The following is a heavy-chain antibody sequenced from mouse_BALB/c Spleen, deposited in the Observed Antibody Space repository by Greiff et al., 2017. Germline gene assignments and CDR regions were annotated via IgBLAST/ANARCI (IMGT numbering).Heavy chain of an antibody. CDR3: ARGYNYYGSSSYYAMDY. Sequence: EVHLVESGGGLVQPGGSRKLSCAASGFTFSSFGMHWVRQAPEKGLEWVAYISSGSSTIYYADTVKGRFTISRDNPKNTLFLQMTSLRSEDTAMYYCARGYNYYGSSSYYAMDYWGQGTSVTVSS. J-gene: IGHJ4*01. D-gene: IGHD1-1*01. CDR2: ISSGSSTI. CDR1: GFTFSSFG. V-gene: IGHV5-17*02.